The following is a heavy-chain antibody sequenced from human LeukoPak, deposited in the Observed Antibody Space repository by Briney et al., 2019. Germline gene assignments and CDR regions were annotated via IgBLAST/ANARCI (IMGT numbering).Heavy chain of an antibody. CDR3: ATGYSSTWYYFDY. CDR1: GDSISSYH. D-gene: IGHD6-13*01. J-gene: IGHJ4*02. Sequence: SETLSLTCTVSGDSISSYHWICIRQPPGKGLEWIGYIYHSGSTNYNPSLKSRVTISADTSKDQFSLKLASVTAADTAVYYCATGYSSTWYYFDYWGQGTLVTVSS. V-gene: IGHV4-59*01. CDR2: IYHSGST.